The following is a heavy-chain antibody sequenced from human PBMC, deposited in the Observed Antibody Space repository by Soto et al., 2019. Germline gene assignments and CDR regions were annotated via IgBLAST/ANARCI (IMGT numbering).Heavy chain of an antibody. V-gene: IGHV4-31*03. Sequence: SETLSLTCTVSGGSITTSGDYWSWIRQHPGKGLEWIGYISHSGITEYNPSLKSRLTLSIDTSXNXXXXXXXXXXXXXXPVYFCVRVSHDYNYGWLDPGAQGTPVTVSS. CDR1: GGSITTSGDY. J-gene: IGHJ5*02. CDR3: CVRVSHDYNYGWLDP. CDR2: ISHSGIT. D-gene: IGHD4-4*01.